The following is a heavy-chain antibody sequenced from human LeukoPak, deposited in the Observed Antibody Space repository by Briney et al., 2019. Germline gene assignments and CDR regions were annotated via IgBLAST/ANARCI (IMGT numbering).Heavy chain of an antibody. V-gene: IGHV3-48*01. CDR2: VSFSSTTI. D-gene: IGHD3-10*01. J-gene: IGHJ3*02. CDR3: ARDSPSVYYRLGAFDI. CDR1: GFSFSTYS. Sequence: PGGSLRLSCAASGFSFSTYSMNWARQAPGKGLEWVSYVSFSSTTIYYADSVKGRFTISRDNAKNSLYLQMDSLRAEDTAMYYCARDSPSVYYRLGAFDIWGQGTMVTVSS.